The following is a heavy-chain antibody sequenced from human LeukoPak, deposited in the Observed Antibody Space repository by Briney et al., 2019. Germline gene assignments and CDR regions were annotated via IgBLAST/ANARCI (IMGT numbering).Heavy chain of an antibody. J-gene: IGHJ5*02. D-gene: IGHD3-3*01. CDR2: FDPEDGET. CDR1: GYTLTELS. V-gene: IGHV1-24*01. Sequence: ASVKVPCKVSGYTLTELSMHWVRQAPGKGLEWMGGFDPEDGETIYAQKFQGRVTMTEDTSTDTAYMELSSLRSEDTAVYYCATGWNTIFGGVRHHWGQGTLVTVSS. CDR3: ATGWNTIFGGVRHH.